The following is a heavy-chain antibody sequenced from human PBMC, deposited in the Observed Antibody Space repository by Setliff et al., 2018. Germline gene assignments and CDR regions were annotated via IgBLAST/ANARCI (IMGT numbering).Heavy chain of an antibody. Sequence: EASVKVSCKASGYTLRNYAFAWVRQAPGQGLEWVGWISVYNGDTNYAQKFQGRVTLTTDISTSTAYMELRSLTSDDSAFYYCARAPSVELVTIRTNSWFTYWGQGTLVTVSS. CDR2: ISVYNGDT. J-gene: IGHJ4*02. D-gene: IGHD5-18*01. V-gene: IGHV1-18*01. CDR3: ARAPSVELVTIRTNSWFTY. CDR1: GYTLRNYA.